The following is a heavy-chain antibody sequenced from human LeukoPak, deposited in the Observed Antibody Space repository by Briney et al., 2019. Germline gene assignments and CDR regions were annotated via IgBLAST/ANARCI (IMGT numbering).Heavy chain of an antibody. CDR1: GFTFSSYG. V-gene: IGHV3-30*18. J-gene: IGHJ5*02. CDR2: ISYDGSNK. D-gene: IGHD2-2*01. CDR3: AKDPNIVVVPAAIDWFDP. Sequence: GRSLRLSCAASGFTFSSYGMHWVRQAPGKGLEWVAVISYDGSNKYYADSVKGRFTISRDNSKNTLYLQMNSLRAEDTAVYYCAKDPNIVVVPAAIDWFDPWGQGTLVTVSS.